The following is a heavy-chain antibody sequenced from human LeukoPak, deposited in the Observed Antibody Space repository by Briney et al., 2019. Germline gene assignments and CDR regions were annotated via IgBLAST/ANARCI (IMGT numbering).Heavy chain of an antibody. J-gene: IGHJ6*04. CDR2: INPNSGGT. D-gene: IGHD3-10*01. CDR1: GYTFTGYY. CDR3: ARSHYYGSGSVYGMDV. V-gene: IGHV1-2*04. Sequence: ASVEVSCKASGYTFTGYYMHWVRQAPGQGLEWMGWINPNSGGTNYAQKFQGWVTMTRDTSTSTAYMELSRLRSDDTAVYYCARSHYYGSGSVYGMDVWGKGTTVTVSS.